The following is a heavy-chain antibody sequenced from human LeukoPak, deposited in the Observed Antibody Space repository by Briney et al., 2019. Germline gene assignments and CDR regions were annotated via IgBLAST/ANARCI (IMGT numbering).Heavy chain of an antibody. J-gene: IGHJ4*02. D-gene: IGHD3-22*01. V-gene: IGHV3-30*04. CDR2: ISYDGSNK. CDR1: GFIFSGYA. Sequence: PGGSLRLSCAASGFIFSGYAMHWVRQAPGKGLEWVALISYDGSNKYYVDSVKGRFTISRDNSQNTLYLQMNSLRAEDTAVYYCATHYYDSSGYFSPDYWGQGTLVTVSS. CDR3: ATHYYDSSGYFSPDY.